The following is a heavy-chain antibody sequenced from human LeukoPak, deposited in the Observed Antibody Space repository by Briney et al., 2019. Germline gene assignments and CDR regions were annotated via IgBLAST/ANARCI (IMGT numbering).Heavy chain of an antibody. V-gene: IGHV4-39*07. J-gene: IGHJ4*02. CDR2: IYYSGST. CDR1: GGSISSSSYY. Sequence: PSETLSLTCTVSGGSISSSSYYWGWIRQPPGKGLEWIGSIYYSGSTYYNPSLKSRVTISVDTSKNQFSLKLSSVTAADTAVYYCARDPSYGSGSPPDYWGQGTLVTVSS. D-gene: IGHD3-10*01. CDR3: ARDPSYGSGSPPDY.